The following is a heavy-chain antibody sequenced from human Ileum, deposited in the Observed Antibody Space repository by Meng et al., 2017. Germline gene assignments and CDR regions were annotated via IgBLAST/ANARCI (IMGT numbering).Heavy chain of an antibody. Sequence: ASVKVSGKASGYTFTSYDINWVRQATGQGLEWMGWMKPNGSNTEYVQKFQGRVTMTRNTSIGTAYLELSSLRSEDTAVYYCKRVRDNDFDYWGQGTLVTVSS. V-gene: IGHV1-8*01. CDR1: GYTFTSYD. J-gene: IGHJ4*02. CDR3: KRVRDNDFDY. CDR2: MKPNGSNT. D-gene: IGHD2-21*01.